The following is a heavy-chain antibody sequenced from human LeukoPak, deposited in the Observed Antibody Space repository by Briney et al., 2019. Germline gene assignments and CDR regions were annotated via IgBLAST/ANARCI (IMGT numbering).Heavy chain of an antibody. V-gene: IGHV1-58*02. CDR3: AAETYIQGCCNFDI. Sequence: GTSVKVSCRSSGLNFRTSAIQWVRQARRQSLEWMGWIVVGNGETKYARNLQERITITRDMSTNTAYMELISLTSEDTAVYYCAAETYIQGCCNFDIWGQGTMVTVSS. CDR2: IVVGNGET. J-gene: IGHJ3*02. D-gene: IGHD2/OR15-2a*01. CDR1: GLNFRTSA.